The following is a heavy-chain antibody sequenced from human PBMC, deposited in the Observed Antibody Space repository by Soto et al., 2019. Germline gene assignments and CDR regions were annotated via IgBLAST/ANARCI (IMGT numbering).Heavy chain of an antibody. J-gene: IGHJ6*02. V-gene: IGHV1-2*04. D-gene: IGHD2-2*01. CDR2: INPNSGGT. Sequence: ASVKVSCKASGYTFTGYYMHWVRQAPGQGLEWMGWINPNSGGTNYAQKFQGWVTMTRDTSISTAYMELSRLRSDDTAVYYCVRGDCSSTSCYERYYYYYGMDVWGQGTTVTVSS. CDR1: GYTFTGYY. CDR3: VRGDCSSTSCYERYYYYYGMDV.